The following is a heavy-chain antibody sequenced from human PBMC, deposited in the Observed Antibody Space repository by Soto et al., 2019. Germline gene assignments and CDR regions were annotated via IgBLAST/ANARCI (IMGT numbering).Heavy chain of an antibody. CDR2: INHSGST. V-gene: IGHV4-34*01. D-gene: IGHD3-10*01. CDR1: GGSFSGYY. J-gene: IGHJ4*02. CDR3: ARVDTMVRGVIDFDY. Sequence: SETLSLTCAVYGGSFSGYYWSWIRQPPGKGLEWIGEINHSGSTNYNPSLKSRVTISVDTSKNQFSLKLSSVTAADTAVYYCARVDTMVRGVIDFDYWGQGTLVTVSS.